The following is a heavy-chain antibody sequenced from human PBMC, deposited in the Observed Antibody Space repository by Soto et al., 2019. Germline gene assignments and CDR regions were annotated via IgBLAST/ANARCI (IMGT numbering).Heavy chain of an antibody. CDR3: VRGRYGSEIH. CDR1: GFIVSSNY. D-gene: IGHD3-10*01. J-gene: IGHJ4*02. V-gene: IGHV3-53*04. CDR2: LYNGGAT. Sequence: HPGGSLRLSCAASGFIVSSNYMTWVRQAPGRGLEWVSLLYNGGATHYAASVKGRFTISSHSSQNTMFLQMNSLRTEDTATYYCVRGRYGSEIHWGQGTKVTVS.